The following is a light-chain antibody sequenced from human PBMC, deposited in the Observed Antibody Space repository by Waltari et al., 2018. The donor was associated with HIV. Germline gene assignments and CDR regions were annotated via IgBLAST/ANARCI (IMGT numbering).Light chain of an antibody. CDR3: SSYAGSSNLV. J-gene: IGLJ2*01. Sequence: QSALTQPPSASGSPGQSVTISCTGTSSDVGAYKSVSWYQQHIGKAPKLMIYEVSKRPSGVPDRFSGSKSGNTASLTVSGLQAEDEADYYCSSYAGSSNLVFGGGTKLTVL. CDR1: SSDVGAYKS. V-gene: IGLV2-8*01. CDR2: EVS.